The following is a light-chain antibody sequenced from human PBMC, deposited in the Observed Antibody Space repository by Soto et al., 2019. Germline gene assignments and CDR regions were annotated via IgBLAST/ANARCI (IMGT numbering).Light chain of an antibody. J-gene: IGLJ2*01. CDR3: SSYTLSTLL. V-gene: IGLV2-14*01. Sequence: QSALTQPASVSGSPGQSITISCTGTSSDVGGYNYVSWYQQHPGKAPKLMIYDVSNRPSGVSNRFSGSKSGNTASLTISGLQAEDEADYYCSSYTLSTLLFGGGTKVNVL. CDR2: DVS. CDR1: SSDVGGYNY.